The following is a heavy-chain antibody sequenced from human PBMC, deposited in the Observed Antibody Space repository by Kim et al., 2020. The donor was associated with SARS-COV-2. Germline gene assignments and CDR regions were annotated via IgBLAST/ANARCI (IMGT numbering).Heavy chain of an antibody. CDR1: GYTFTSYY. Sequence: ASVKVSCKASGYTFTSYYMHWVRQAPGQGLEWMGIINPSGGSTSYAQKFQGRVTMTRDTSTSTVYMELSSLRSEDTAVYYCARDAPYIVATIYEPGRAGNNNWFDPWGQGTLVTVSS. CDR3: ARDAPYIVATIYEPGRAGNNNWFDP. D-gene: IGHD5-12*01. CDR2: INPSGGST. J-gene: IGHJ5*02. V-gene: IGHV1-46*01.